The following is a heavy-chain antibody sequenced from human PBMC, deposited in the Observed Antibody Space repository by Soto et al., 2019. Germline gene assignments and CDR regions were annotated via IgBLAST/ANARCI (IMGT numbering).Heavy chain of an antibody. CDR2: IYYSGTT. D-gene: IGHD3-16*01. CDR1: GGSISGYY. Sequence: SDTLSLTCTVSGGSISGYYWNWIRQPPGKGLEWIGYIYYSGTTNYNPSLKSRVTMSVDTSKNQFSLKLTSATAADTAVYYCARRGSGKNFDYWGQGTLVTVSS. J-gene: IGHJ4*02. CDR3: ARRGSGKNFDY. V-gene: IGHV4-59*01.